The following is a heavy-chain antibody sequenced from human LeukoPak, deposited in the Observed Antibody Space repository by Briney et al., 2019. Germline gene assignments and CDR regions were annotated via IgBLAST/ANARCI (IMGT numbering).Heavy chain of an antibody. CDR1: GFTFSSYS. CDR3: TRDSGYNAFDI. V-gene: IGHV3-7*01. CDR2: IKQDGSEK. D-gene: IGHD5-12*01. Sequence: GGSLRLSCAASGFTFSSYSMNWVRQAPGKGLEWVANIKQDGSEKYYVDSVKGRFTISRDNAKNSLYLEMNSLRGEDTAVYYCTRDSGYNAFDIWGQGTMVTVSS. J-gene: IGHJ3*02.